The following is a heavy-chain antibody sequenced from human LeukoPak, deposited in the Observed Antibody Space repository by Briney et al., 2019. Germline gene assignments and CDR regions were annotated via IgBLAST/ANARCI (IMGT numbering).Heavy chain of an antibody. Sequence: SGPTLVKPTQTLTLTCTFSGFSLSTRGVGVGWIRQPPGKALEWLALIYWDDDKRYSPSLKSRLTITKDTSKNQVVLTMTNMDPVDTATYYCARSYGSGSYRDYWGQGTLVTVSS. CDR1: GFSLSTRGVG. J-gene: IGHJ4*02. CDR2: IYWDDDK. CDR3: ARSYGSGSYRDY. V-gene: IGHV2-5*02. D-gene: IGHD3-10*01.